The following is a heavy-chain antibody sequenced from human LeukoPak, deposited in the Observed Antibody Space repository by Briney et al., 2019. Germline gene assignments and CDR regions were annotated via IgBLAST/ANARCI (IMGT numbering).Heavy chain of an antibody. CDR3: ARDDCSSISCYHNWFDP. D-gene: IGHD2-2*01. CDR1: GFTFSSYW. CDR2: IKQDGSEK. Sequence: GGSLRLSCAASGFTFSSYWMSWVRQAPGKGLEWVADIKQDGSEKYYVDSVKGRFTISRDNAKNSLYLQMNSLRAEDTAVYYCARDDCSSISCYHNWFDPWGQGTLVTVSS. V-gene: IGHV3-7*01. J-gene: IGHJ5*02.